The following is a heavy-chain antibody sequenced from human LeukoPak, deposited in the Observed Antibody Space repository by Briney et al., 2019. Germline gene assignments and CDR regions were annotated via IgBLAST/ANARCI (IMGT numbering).Heavy chain of an antibody. D-gene: IGHD4-17*01. CDR3: ARDHGDYAYFDY. Sequence: SETLSLTCSVSGGSISSSSYYWGWIRQPPGRGLEWIGSIYYGGSTYCNPSLKSRVTISVDTSKNQFSLKLSSVTAADTAVYYCARDHGDYAYFDYWGQGTLVTVSS. J-gene: IGHJ4*02. CDR1: GGSISSSSYY. V-gene: IGHV4-39*07. CDR2: IYYGGST.